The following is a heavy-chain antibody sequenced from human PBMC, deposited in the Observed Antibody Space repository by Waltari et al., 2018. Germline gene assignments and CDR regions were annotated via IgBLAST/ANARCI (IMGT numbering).Heavy chain of an antibody. CDR1: GYTFTDYY. J-gene: IGHJ4*02. V-gene: IGHV1-2*02. CDR2: VNPNSGGA. CDR3: ARGYSSVDYFDY. Sequence: QVQLVQSGAEVKKPGASVKVSCKASGYTFTDYYINWVRQDPGQGLEWMGWVNPNSGGANDAQKFQGRVTMTGDTSISTADMELSRLRSDDTAVYYCARGYSSVDYFDYWGQGTLVTVSS. D-gene: IGHD6-19*01.